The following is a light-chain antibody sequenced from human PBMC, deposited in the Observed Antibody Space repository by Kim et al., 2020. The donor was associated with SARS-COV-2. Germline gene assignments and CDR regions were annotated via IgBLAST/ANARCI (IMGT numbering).Light chain of an antibody. CDR2: EDT. CDR3: QAWDSTTVI. V-gene: IGLV3-1*01. Sequence: SYELTQQPSVSVSPGQTASISCSGDKLGDKYACWYQQRPGQSPVLVIYEDTRRPSGIPERFSASTSGNTATLTISGTQAMDEADYYCQAWDSTTVIFGGGTQLTVL. CDR1: KLGDKY. J-gene: IGLJ2*01.